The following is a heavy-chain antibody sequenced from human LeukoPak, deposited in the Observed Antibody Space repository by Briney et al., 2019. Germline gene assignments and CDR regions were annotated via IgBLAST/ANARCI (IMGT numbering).Heavy chain of an antibody. V-gene: IGHV3-7*01. J-gene: IGHJ4*02. CDR2: RNEYGSEI. Sequence: PGGSLRLFCSVSGTIFRDFSMSWVRQAPGTGLEWVAKRNEYGSEIFYVDSVKGRFTISRDNGKNSLYLQMNRLRAEDTAVYYCARPRGCGSSRCNNFDYWGQGTLVTVSS. CDR3: ARPRGCGSSRCNNFDY. CDR1: GTIFRDFS. D-gene: IGHD2-2*01.